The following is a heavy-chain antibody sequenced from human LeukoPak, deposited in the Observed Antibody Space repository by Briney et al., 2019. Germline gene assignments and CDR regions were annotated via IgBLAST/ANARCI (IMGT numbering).Heavy chain of an antibody. CDR3: ARVSPYSEAIALAIDY. Sequence: TGGSLRLSCAASGFTFSSYSMNWVRQAPGKGLEWVSYISSSSSTIYYADSVKGRFTISRDNAKNSLYLQMNSLRAEDTAVYYCARVSPYSEAIALAIDYWGQGTLVTVSS. CDR2: ISSSSSTI. D-gene: IGHD4-11*01. J-gene: IGHJ4*02. V-gene: IGHV3-48*04. CDR1: GFTFSSYS.